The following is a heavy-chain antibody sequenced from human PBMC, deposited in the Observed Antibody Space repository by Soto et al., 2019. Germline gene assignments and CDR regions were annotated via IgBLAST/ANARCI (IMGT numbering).Heavy chain of an antibody. CDR2: IYYTGST. V-gene: IGHV4-39*02. J-gene: IGHJ6*02. CDR3: ARENSGYDYSTGEYYYYAMDV. Sequence: PSATLSLTCTVPGGSISSSIYYWGWIRQPPGKGLDWIGSIYYTGSTYYNPSLKSRVTISVDKSKNQFSLKLRSVTAADTAIYYCARENSGYDYSTGEYYYYAMDVWGQGTPVTISS. CDR1: GGSISSSIYY. D-gene: IGHD5-12*01.